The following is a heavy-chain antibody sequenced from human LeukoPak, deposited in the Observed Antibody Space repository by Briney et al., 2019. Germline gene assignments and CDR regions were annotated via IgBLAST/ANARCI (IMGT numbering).Heavy chain of an antibody. CDR3: AKPIPTN. Sequence: GGSLRLSCAASGFTFSSYAMHWVRQAPGKGLEWVAVISYDGSNKYYADSVKGRFTISRDNSKNTLYLQMNSLRAEDTAVYYCAKPIPTNWGQGTLVTVAS. CDR1: GFTFSSYA. J-gene: IGHJ4*02. V-gene: IGHV3-30-3*02. CDR2: ISYDGSNK. D-gene: IGHD2-21*01.